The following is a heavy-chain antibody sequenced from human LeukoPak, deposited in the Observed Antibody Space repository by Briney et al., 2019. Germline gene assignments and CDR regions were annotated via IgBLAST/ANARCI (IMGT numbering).Heavy chain of an antibody. CDR3: AKDPRAAGPYYYYYYMDV. CDR1: GFTFSSHW. V-gene: IGHV3-7*01. J-gene: IGHJ6*03. CDR2: IKKDGSEK. Sequence: GGSLRLSCAASGFTFSSHWMSWVRQAPGKGLEWVANIKKDGSEKYYVDAVKGRFTISRDNAKTSLYLQMNSLRADDTAMYYCAKDPRAAGPYYYYYYMDVWGQGTTVTVSS. D-gene: IGHD6-13*01.